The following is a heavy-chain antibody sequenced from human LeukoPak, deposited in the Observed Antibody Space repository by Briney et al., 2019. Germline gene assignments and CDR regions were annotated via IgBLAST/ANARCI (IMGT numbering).Heavy chain of an antibody. V-gene: IGHV1-69*01. CDR1: GGTFSSYA. CDR3: ASIGSYYDSSGYRDY. J-gene: IGHJ4*02. CDR2: IIPIFGTA. D-gene: IGHD3-22*01. Sequence: SVKVSCKASGGTFSSYAISWVRQAPGQGLEWMGGIIPIFGTANYAQKFQGRVTITADESTSTAYMELSSLRSEDTAVYYCASIGSYYDSSGYRDYWGQGTLVTVSS.